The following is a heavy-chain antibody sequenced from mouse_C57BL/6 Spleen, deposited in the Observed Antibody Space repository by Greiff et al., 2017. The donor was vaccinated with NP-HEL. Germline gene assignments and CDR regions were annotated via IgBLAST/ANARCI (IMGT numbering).Heavy chain of an antibody. CDR3: ESGGQGAIATVVAGAMDD. CDR2: IYPGDGDT. J-gene: IGHJ4*01. Sequence: QVQLQQSGPELVKPGASVKISCKASGYAFTSSWMNWVKQRPGKGLEWIGRIYPGDGDTNYNGKFKGKATLTADKSSSTAYMQLSSLTSEDSEVYFCESGGQGAIATVVAGAMDDWGQGTSVTVSS. CDR1: GYAFTSSW. D-gene: IGHD1-1*01. V-gene: IGHV1-82*01.